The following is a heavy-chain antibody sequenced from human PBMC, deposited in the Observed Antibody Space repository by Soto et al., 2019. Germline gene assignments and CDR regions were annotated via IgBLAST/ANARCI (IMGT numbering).Heavy chain of an antibody. CDR1: GGSFSGYY. CDR2: IDHSGYT. V-gene: IGHV4-34*01. Sequence: SETLSLTCAVYGGSFSGYYWNWIRQPPGKGLEWIGEIDHSGYTNHNPSLKSRVTISVDTSKNQFSLRLTSVTAADTAVYYCARVRDWFDPWGQGTLVTVSS. D-gene: IGHD3-3*01. CDR3: ARVRDWFDP. J-gene: IGHJ5*02.